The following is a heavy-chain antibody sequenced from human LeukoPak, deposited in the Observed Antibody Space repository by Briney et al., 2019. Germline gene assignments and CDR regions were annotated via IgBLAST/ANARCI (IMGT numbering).Heavy chain of an antibody. CDR2: ISPNSGGT. D-gene: IGHD5-18*01. Sequence: GASVKVSCKASGYTFTGYYMHWVRQAPGQGLEWMGWISPNSGGTNYAQKFQGRVTMTRDTSISTAYMELSRLRSDDTAVYYCARTRGYSYGYLSGIDRHWFDPWGQGTLVTVSS. V-gene: IGHV1-2*02. CDR3: ARTRGYSYGYLSGIDRHWFDP. J-gene: IGHJ5*02. CDR1: GYTFTGYY.